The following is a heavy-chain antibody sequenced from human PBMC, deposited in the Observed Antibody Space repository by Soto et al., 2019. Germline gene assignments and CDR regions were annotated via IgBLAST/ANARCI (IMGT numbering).Heavy chain of an antibody. J-gene: IGHJ4*02. Sequence: GGSLRLSCAASGFTFSSYAMSWVRQAPGKGLEWVSAISGSGGSTYYADSVKGRFTISRDNSKNTLYLQMNSLRAEDTAVYYFSKDQAPLDYDFWDDFDYWGQGTLVTVSS. CDR3: SKDQAPLDYDFWDDFDY. V-gene: IGHV3-23*01. D-gene: IGHD3-3*01. CDR2: ISGSGGST. CDR1: GFTFSSYA.